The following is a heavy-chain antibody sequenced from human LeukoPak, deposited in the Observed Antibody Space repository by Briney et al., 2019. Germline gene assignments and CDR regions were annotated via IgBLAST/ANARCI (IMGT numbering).Heavy chain of an antibody. D-gene: IGHD3-16*01. V-gene: IGHV4-61*09. J-gene: IGHJ4*02. Sequence: SETLSLTCTVSGGSISSGSYYWSWIRQPAGKGLEWIGHIYASGGTKYNPSRESRVTISIDTSKNQLSLRLSSVTAADTAVYYCTREKSYGYIRADSWGQGTLVAVSS. CDR1: GGSISSGSYY. CDR2: IYASGGT. CDR3: TREKSYGYIRADS.